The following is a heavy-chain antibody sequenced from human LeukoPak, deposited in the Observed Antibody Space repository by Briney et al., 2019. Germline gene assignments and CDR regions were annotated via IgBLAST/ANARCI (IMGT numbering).Heavy chain of an antibody. D-gene: IGHD2-15*01. CDR1: GFTVSSNY. CDR2: MYTLGNT. CDR3: ARRAGEYSHPYDY. Sequence: GGSLRLSCAASGFTVSSNYLTWVRQAPGKGLEWVSVMYTLGNTYYADSVRGRFTISRDNSKNTLYLQMNSLRAEDTAIYYCARRAGEYSHPYDYWGQGTLVTVSS. J-gene: IGHJ4*02. V-gene: IGHV3-66*04.